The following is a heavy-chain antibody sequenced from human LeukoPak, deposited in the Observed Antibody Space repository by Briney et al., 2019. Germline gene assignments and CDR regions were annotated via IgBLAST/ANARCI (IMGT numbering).Heavy chain of an antibody. V-gene: IGHV3-20*04. J-gene: IGHJ4*02. CDR2: INWNGGST. Sequence: GGSLRLSCAASGFTFDDYGMSWVRQAPGKGLEWVSGINWNGGSTGYADSVKGRFTISRDNAKNSLYLQMNSLRAEDTALYYCARDLGAAVAGDFDYWGQGNLVTVSS. D-gene: IGHD6-19*01. CDR1: GFTFDDYG. CDR3: ARDLGAAVAGDFDY.